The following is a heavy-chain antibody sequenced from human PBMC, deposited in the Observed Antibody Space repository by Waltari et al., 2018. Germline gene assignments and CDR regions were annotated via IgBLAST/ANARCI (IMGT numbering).Heavy chain of an antibody. CDR1: GGSLSGFY. V-gene: IGHV4-59*01. D-gene: IGHD2-21*02. J-gene: IGHJ5*02. CDR2: IYYTGST. Sequence: QVQLQESGPSLLKPSEPLSLIFPASGGSLSGFYWSWVRQPPGKGLDWIGYIYYTGSTNFNPSLKSRVTMSVDTSKNQFSLKLSSVTAADTAFYYCARGGGGDWEWFDPWGQGTLVTVSS. CDR3: ARGGGGDWEWFDP.